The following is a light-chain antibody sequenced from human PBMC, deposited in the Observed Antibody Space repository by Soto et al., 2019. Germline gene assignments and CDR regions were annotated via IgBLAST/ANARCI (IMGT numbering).Light chain of an antibody. V-gene: IGKV3-11*01. J-gene: IGKJ5*01. CDR1: QSVSSY. CDR3: QQRHMWPIT. CDR2: AAS. Sequence: DIVLTQSPATLSLSPGERATLSCRASQSVSSYLAWYHQKPGQAPRLLIYAASNRATGIPARFSGSWSGTDFTLTISSLEPEDVAVYYCQQRHMWPITLGQGTRLEIK.